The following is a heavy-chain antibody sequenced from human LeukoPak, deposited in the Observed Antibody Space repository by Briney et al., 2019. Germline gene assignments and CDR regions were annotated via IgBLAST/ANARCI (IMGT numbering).Heavy chain of an antibody. D-gene: IGHD2-8*01. CDR1: GFTFSRYS. Sequence: GGSLRLSCAASGFTFSRYSMNWVRQAPGKGLEWVSSISGSSSYIYYADSVKGRFTISRDNSKNTLYLQMNSLRAEDTAVYYCAKEALRYCTNGVCKGLDYWGQGTLVTVSS. J-gene: IGHJ4*02. CDR2: ISGSSSYI. CDR3: AKEALRYCTNGVCKGLDY. V-gene: IGHV3-21*04.